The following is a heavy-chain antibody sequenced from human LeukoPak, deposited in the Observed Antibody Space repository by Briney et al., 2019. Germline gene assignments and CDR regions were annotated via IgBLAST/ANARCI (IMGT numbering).Heavy chain of an antibody. J-gene: IGHJ4*02. CDR1: GFSFSSNA. CDR2: ISGSGGST. D-gene: IGHD3-22*01. Sequence: GGSLRLSCAASGFSFSSNAMTWVRQAPGKGLEWVSGISGSGGSTYYADSVKGRFTISRDNSKNTLYLQMNSLRAEDTAVYYCAKGGYYYDSSGYLFDYWGQGTLVTVSS. CDR3: AKGGYYYDSSGYLFDY. V-gene: IGHV3-23*01.